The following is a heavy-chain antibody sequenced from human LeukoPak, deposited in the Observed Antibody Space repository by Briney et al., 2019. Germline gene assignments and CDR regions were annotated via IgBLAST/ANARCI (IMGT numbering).Heavy chain of an antibody. CDR3: ARGGSACDI. CDR2: ISYDGSNK. D-gene: IGHD1-26*01. CDR1: RFTFNGYT. J-gene: IGHJ3*02. V-gene: IGHV3-30-3*01. Sequence: GGSLRLSCAASRFTFNGYTWHWVRQAPGKGLEWVALISYDGSNKYYADSVKGRFTISRDSSKNTLYLQMNSLRAEDTAVYYCARGGSACDIWGQGTMVTVSS.